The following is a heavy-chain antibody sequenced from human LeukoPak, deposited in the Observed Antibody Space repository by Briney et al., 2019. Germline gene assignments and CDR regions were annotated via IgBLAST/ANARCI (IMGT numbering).Heavy chain of an antibody. Sequence: PSETLSLTCTVSGGSISSYFWSWIRQPAGKGLEWLGRIYTSGSTNYNPSLKSRVTMSVDTSKNQFSLKLSSVTAADTAVYYCARERGYYYDSSGYPNYYYYGMDVWGQGTTVTVSS. V-gene: IGHV4-4*07. CDR1: GGSISSYF. CDR2: IYTSGST. D-gene: IGHD3-22*01. J-gene: IGHJ6*02. CDR3: ARERGYYYDSSGYPNYYYYGMDV.